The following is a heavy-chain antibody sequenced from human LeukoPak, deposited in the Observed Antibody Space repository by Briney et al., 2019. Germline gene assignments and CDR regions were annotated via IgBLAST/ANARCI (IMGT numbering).Heavy chain of an antibody. CDR3: ASVGHRSGGSRPGGYFDY. D-gene: IGHD2-15*01. CDR2: ISGSSGST. CDR1: GFTFSSYA. V-gene: IGHV3-23*01. J-gene: IGHJ4*02. Sequence: GESLRLSCAASGFTFSSYAMSWVRQAPGKGLEWVSAISGSSGSTYYADSVKGRFTISRDNSKNTLYLQMNSLRAEDTAVYYCASVGHRSGGSRPGGYFDYWGQGTLVTVSS.